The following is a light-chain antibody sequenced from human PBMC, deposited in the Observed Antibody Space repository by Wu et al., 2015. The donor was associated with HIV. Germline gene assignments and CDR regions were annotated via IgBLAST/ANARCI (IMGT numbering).Light chain of an antibody. J-gene: IGKJ1*01. CDR1: QSVSSD. V-gene: IGKV3-15*01. Sequence: EIVMTQSPATLSVSPGERATLSCRASQSVSSDLAWYQQKPGQAPRLLIYGASTRATGIPARFSGSEFGTEFTLTISSMQSEDFALYYCQQYNDWPRTFGQGTKVEIK. CDR3: QQYNDWPRT. CDR2: GAS.